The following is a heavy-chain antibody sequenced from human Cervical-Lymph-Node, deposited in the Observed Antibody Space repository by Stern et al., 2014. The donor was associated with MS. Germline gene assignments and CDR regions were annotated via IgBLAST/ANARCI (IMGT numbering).Heavy chain of an antibody. CDR1: GGSISSSSDY. Sequence: QVQLQESGPGLVKPSGTLSLTCTVSGGSISSSSDYWGWIRQPPGKGLEWIGGRYSGGTTYYNPSLQSRGTISVDTSKNQCSLKLSSVTAADTAVYYCARHGGITGTAGWGRALDIWGQGTMVTVSS. CDR3: ARHGGITGTAGWGRALDI. J-gene: IGHJ3*02. CDR2: RYSGGTT. V-gene: IGHV4-39*01. D-gene: IGHD1-20*01.